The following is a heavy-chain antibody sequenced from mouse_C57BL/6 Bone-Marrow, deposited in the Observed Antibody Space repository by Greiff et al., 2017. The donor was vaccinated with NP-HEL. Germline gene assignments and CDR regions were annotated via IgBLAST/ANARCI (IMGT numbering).Heavy chain of an antibody. CDR1: GSTFTSPL. D-gene: IGHD1-1*01. V-gene: IGHV1-56*01. CDR3: SSSYFDY. Sequence: QVQLQQSGPELVRPGASVKISCKAPGSTFTSPLMQWVRHIPGQGLEWIGEIFPGSGSTYYNEKFKGKATLTVDTSSSTAYMQLSSLTSEDSAVYFCSSSYFDYWGQGTTLTVSS. J-gene: IGHJ2*01. CDR2: IFPGSGST.